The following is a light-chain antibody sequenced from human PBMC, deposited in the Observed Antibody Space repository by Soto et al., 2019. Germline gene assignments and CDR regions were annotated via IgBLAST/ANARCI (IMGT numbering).Light chain of an antibody. CDR1: QSVSSNY. V-gene: IGKV3-20*01. J-gene: IGKJ4*01. Sequence: IVLTQSPGTLSLSPGERATLSCRASQSVSSNYLAWYQQKPGQAPRLLIYGASSRATGIPDRFSGSGSGTDSTLTISRLGPEDFAVYYCQQYGGSPRVTFGGGTKVEIK. CDR3: QQYGGSPRVT. CDR2: GAS.